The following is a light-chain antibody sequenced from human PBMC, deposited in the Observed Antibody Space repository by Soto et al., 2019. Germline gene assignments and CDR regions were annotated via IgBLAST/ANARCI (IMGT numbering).Light chain of an antibody. CDR3: QQYGSSGK. V-gene: IGKV3-20*01. J-gene: IGKJ1*01. CDR2: GAS. Sequence: EIMLTQSPGTLSLSPGERATLSCRASQSVSNNYLAWYQQKPGQAPRLLIYGASNRATGIPDRFSGSGSGTDFTLTISRLEPQDFAVYYCQQYGSSGKFGQGTQGDI. CDR1: QSVSNNY.